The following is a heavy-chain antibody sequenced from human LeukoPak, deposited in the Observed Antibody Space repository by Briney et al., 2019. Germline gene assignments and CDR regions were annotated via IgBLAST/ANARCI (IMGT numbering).Heavy chain of an antibody. CDR2: IYSGGST. CDR3: ASLAAAGYWYFDL. CDR1: GFTVSSNY. J-gene: IGHJ2*01. V-gene: IGHV3-53*01. D-gene: IGHD6-13*01. Sequence: GGSLRLSCAASGFTVSSNYMSWVRQAPGKGLEWVSVIYSGGSTYYADSVKGRFTISRDNSKSTLYLQMNSLRAEDTAVYYCASLAAAGYWYFDLWGRGTLVTVSS.